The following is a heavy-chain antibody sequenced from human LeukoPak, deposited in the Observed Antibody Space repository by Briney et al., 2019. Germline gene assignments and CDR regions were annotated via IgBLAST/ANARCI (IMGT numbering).Heavy chain of an antibody. CDR3: ARDRGQTLDY. J-gene: IGHJ4*02. CDR2: ISYDGSNK. V-gene: IGHV3-30*01. D-gene: IGHD1-26*01. Sequence: GGSLRLSCAASGFTFSSYDMHWVRQAPGKGLEWVAVISYDGSNKYYADSVKGRFTISRDNSKNTLYLQMNSLRAEDTAVYYCARDRGQTLDYWGQGTLVTVSS. CDR1: GFTFSSYD.